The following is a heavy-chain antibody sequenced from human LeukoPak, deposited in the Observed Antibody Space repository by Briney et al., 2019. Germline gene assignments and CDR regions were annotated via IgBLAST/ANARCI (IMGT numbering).Heavy chain of an antibody. D-gene: IGHD4-17*01. Sequence: ASVKVSCKASGYTFTSYGISWVRQAPGQGLEWMGWISAYNGNTNYAQKLRGRVTMTTDTSTSTAYMELRSLRSDDTAVYYCARLTYGDRYFDYWGQGTLVTVSS. CDR3: ARLTYGDRYFDY. J-gene: IGHJ4*02. CDR2: ISAYNGNT. V-gene: IGHV1-18*01. CDR1: GYTFTSYG.